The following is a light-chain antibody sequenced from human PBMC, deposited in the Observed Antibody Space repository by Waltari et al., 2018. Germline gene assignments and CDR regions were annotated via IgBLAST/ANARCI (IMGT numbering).Light chain of an antibody. J-gene: IGLJ2*01. Sequence: QSALTQPPSASGSPGQSVTISCTGTSSDVGDYVSWYQQHPGKAPKLMISEVTKRPAWVPDRFAGSRSGNTASRTVSGLQAEDEAEYYCRSYAGSNNLVFGGGTKLTVL. CDR2: EVT. V-gene: IGLV2-8*01. CDR1: SSDVGDY. CDR3: RSYAGSNNLV.